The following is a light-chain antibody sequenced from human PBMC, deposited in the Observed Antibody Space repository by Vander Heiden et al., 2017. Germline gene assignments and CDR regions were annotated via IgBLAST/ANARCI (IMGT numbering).Light chain of an antibody. CDR3: QQYNCYSPPT. CDR2: DAS. CDR1: QSISSW. Sequence: DIQMTQSPSTLSASVGDRVTITCRASQSISSWLAWYQQKPGKAPKLLIYDASSLESGVPSRFSGSGSGTEFTLTISSLQPDDFATYCQQYNCYSPPTFGAGTKVEIK. V-gene: IGKV1-5*01. J-gene: IGKJ4*01.